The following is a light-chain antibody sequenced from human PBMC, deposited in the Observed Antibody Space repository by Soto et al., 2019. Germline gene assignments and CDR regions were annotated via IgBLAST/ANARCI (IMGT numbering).Light chain of an antibody. CDR2: WAS. CDR1: QSVLYSSNNKNY. J-gene: IGKJ2*01. CDR3: QQYYSTPQT. Sequence: DIVMTQSPDSLAVSLGERATINCKSSQSVLYSSNNKNYLAWYQQKPGQPPKLLIYWASTRESGVLDRFSGSGSGTDFTLTISSLQAEDVAVYYCQQYYSTPQTFGQGTKLEIK. V-gene: IGKV4-1*01.